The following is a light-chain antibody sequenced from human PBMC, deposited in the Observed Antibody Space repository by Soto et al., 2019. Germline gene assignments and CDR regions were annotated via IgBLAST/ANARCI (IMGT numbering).Light chain of an antibody. CDR2: DVS. CDR1: SSDVGGYNY. CDR3: SSYTSSSTVV. Sequence: QSALTQPASVSGSPGQSITISCTGTSSDVGGYNYVSWYQQHPGKAPKLMIYDVSNRPSWVSNRFSASKSGNTASRTISGLQAEDVADYYCSSYTSSSTVVFGGGTKLTLL. J-gene: IGLJ2*01. V-gene: IGLV2-14*01.